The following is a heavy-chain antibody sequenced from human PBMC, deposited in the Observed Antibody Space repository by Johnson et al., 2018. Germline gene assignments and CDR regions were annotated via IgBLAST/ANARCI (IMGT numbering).Heavy chain of an antibody. J-gene: IGHJ3*02. D-gene: IGHD6-13*01. Sequence: VQLVESGGGLVQPGGSLRLSCAASGFTFNSYWMSWVRQAPGKGLEWVANIQQDGSEKYYVDSVKGRFTISRDNAKNSLYLQMNSLSAEDTAGYYCARGGSSWYLLAFDSWGQGTMVTVSS. CDR3: ARGGSSWYLLAFDS. CDR2: IQQDGSEK. CDR1: GFTFNSYW. V-gene: IGHV3-7*04.